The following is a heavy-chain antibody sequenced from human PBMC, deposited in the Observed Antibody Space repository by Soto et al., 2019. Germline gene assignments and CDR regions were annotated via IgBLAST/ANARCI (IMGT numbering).Heavy chain of an antibody. D-gene: IGHD6-13*01. CDR2: IYYSGST. J-gene: IGHJ6*02. V-gene: IGHV4-31*03. CDR1: GGSISSGGYY. Sequence: SETLSLTCTVSGGSISSGGYYWSWIRQHPGKGLEWIGYIYYSGSTYYNPSLKSRVTISVDTSKNQFSLKLSSVTAADTAVYYCARTETYYSSSWYGSQISYYYGMDVWGQGTTVTVSS. CDR3: ARTETYYSSSWYGSQISYYYGMDV.